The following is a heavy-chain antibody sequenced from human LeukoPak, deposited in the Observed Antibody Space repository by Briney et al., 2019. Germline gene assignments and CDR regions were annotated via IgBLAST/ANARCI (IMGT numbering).Heavy chain of an antibody. CDR1: GFDFGPYN. Sequence: AGGSLRLSCEASGFDFGPYNMNWVRQAPGKGLEWVSYISGSGTTIYYTDSVKGRFTISRDNAKNSLFPQMKSLRVEDTAMYYCARVHSSGWATQDYWGQGTLVTVSS. V-gene: IGHV3-48*01. CDR2: ISGSGTTI. CDR3: ARVHSSGWATQDY. D-gene: IGHD6-19*01. J-gene: IGHJ4*02.